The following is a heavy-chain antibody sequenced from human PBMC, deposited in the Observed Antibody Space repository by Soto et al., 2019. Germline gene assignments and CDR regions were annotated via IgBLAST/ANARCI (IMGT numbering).Heavy chain of an antibody. J-gene: IGHJ4*02. Sequence: GGSLRLSCAASGFTFADYYMDWVRQVPGKGLEWVGRTRSRANSYAPEYAPSVKGRFTISRDDSKDSMYLQMNSLKIEDTAVYYCARDTGGSYDYWGQGALVTVSS. V-gene: IGHV3-72*01. CDR1: GFTFADYY. CDR2: TRSRANSYAP. CDR3: ARDTGGSYDY. D-gene: IGHD1-26*01.